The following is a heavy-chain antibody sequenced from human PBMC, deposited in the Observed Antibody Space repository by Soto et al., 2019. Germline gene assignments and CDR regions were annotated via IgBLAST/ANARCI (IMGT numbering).Heavy chain of an antibody. J-gene: IGHJ5*02. CDR1: GFTFSTYA. D-gene: IGHD4-17*01. CDR3: AKFYGRESAHTSTIYP. CDR2: INTSGGST. Sequence: EVQLLESGGDLVQPGGSLRLSCAASGFTFSTYAMSWVRQAPGKGLEWVSTINTSGGSTYYADSVKGRFTISRDNSKNTLDLPMYSLRPEDTDVYYCAKFYGRESAHTSTIYPWGQGTLVTVSS. V-gene: IGHV3-23*01.